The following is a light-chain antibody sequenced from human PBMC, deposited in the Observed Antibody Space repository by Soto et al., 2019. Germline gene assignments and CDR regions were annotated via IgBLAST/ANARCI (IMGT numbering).Light chain of an antibody. CDR3: SSYTSISSWV. CDR2: EVN. J-gene: IGLJ3*02. V-gene: IGLV2-14*01. Sequence: QSALTQPASVSGSPGQSITISCTGSSSDVGGYDYVSWYQQHPGKAPKLMIYEVNNRPSGVSNRLSGSKSGNTASLTISGLQAEDDADYYCSSYTSISSWVFGGGTKVTVL. CDR1: SSDVGGYDY.